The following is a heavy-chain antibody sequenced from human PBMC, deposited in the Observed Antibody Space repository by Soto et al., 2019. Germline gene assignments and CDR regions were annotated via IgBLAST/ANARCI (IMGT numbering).Heavy chain of an antibody. V-gene: IGHV3-53*01. CDR3: ARGVDTANIGY. J-gene: IGHJ4*02. D-gene: IGHD5-18*01. CDR1: GFTVSSNH. CDR2: IYYSGNT. Sequence: PGESLKISCAASGFTVSSNHMTWVRQAPGRGPEWVSTIYYSGNTYYADSVKGRFTISRDNSKNMLYLQMNSLRAEDTAVYYCARGVDTANIGYWGQGTLVTVAS.